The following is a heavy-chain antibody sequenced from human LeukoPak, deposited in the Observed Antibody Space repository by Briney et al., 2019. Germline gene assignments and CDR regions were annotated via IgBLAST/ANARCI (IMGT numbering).Heavy chain of an antibody. Sequence: SETLSLTCTVSGGSVTSGDYYWTWIRQQPGKGLEWIGYIYYSGDTYYNPSLKSRLTMSVDTSKSQFSLKLRSLTAADTAFYYCAREGAAAGTPRAFDLWGQGTMVTASS. D-gene: IGHD6-13*01. CDR3: AREGAAAGTPRAFDL. CDR2: IYYSGDT. J-gene: IGHJ3*01. CDR1: GGSVTSGDYY. V-gene: IGHV4-31*03.